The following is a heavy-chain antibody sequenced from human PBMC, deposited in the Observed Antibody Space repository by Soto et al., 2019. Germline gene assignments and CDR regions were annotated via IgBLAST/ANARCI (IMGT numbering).Heavy chain of an antibody. D-gene: IGHD2-15*01. CDR3: VKGSEVARQELDY. J-gene: IGHJ4*02. CDR2: ISFDGNDK. V-gene: IGHV3-30*18. CDR1: GFSFSNCG. Sequence: QVQLVESGGGVVQPGRSLRLSCAASGFSFSNCGMHWVRQAPGKGLEWVAAISFDGNDKYYSESVKGRFTISRDNSKNTLFLQMNSLRVEDTAVYYCVKGSEVARQELDYWGQGTPVTVSS.